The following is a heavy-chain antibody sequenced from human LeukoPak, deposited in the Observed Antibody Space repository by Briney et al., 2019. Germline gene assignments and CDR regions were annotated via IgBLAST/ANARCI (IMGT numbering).Heavy chain of an antibody. CDR2: IYYNGRT. CDR3: VRLCCGYGNNWDLLDY. Sequence: PSETLSLTCTISSGSISSSSYYWGWIRQPPGKGLEWIGSIYYNGRTSYNPSLKSRVTISVDTSKNRFSLRLSSVTAADTPVCYCVRLCCGYGNNWDLLDYWGQGTLVTVSS. CDR1: SGSISSSSYY. V-gene: IGHV4-39*01. D-gene: IGHD6-13*01. J-gene: IGHJ4*02.